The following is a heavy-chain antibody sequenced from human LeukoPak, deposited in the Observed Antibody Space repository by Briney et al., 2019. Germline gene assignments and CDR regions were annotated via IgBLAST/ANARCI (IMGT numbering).Heavy chain of an antibody. D-gene: IGHD5-12*01. Sequence: GGSLRLSCAASGFTFSSYAMHWVRQAPGKGLEWVAVISYDGSNKYYADSVKGRFTISRDNSKNTLYLQMNSLRAEDTAVYYCAGWSRLGYYYYYMDVWGKGTTVTVSS. CDR2: ISYDGSNK. J-gene: IGHJ6*03. V-gene: IGHV3-30-3*01. CDR3: AGWSRLGYYYYYMDV. CDR1: GFTFSSYA.